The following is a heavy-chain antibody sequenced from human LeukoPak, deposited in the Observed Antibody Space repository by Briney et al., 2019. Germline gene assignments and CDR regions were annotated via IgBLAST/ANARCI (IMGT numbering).Heavy chain of an antibody. V-gene: IGHV1-2*02. J-gene: IGHJ4*02. CDR1: GYTFTDYY. CDR2: INPNSGGT. Sequence: ASVKVSCKASGYTFTDYYMHWVRQAPGQGLEWMGWINPNSGGTNYAQKFQGRVTMTRDTSISTAYMELSRLRSDDTAVYYCARSRPAVAAPFDYWGQGTLVTVSS. D-gene: IGHD6-25*01. CDR3: ARSRPAVAAPFDY.